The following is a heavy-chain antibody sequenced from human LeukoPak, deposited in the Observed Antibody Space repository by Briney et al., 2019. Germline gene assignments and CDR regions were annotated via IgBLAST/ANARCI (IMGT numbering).Heavy chain of an antibody. D-gene: IGHD1-1*01. CDR1: GFTFSNYW. CDR2: IKQDGSDI. J-gene: IGHJ4*02. V-gene: IGHV3-7*01. Sequence: GGSLRLSCAASGFTFSNYWKSWVRQAPGKGLEWVANIKQDGSDIYYVDSVKGRFTISRDNAKNSLFLQMNSLRVEDTAVYYCARERYDNRIPRSVYWGQGTLVTVSS. CDR3: ARERYDNRIPRSVY.